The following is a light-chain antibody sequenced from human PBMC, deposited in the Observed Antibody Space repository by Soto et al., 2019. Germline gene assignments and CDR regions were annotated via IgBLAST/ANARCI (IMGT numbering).Light chain of an antibody. J-gene: IGKJ5*01. CDR2: DIS. Sequence: EVVVTQSRATLRLSPWERRTLCCRASQTVSRNLAWYQQRPGQAPRLLIYDISNRDTGVPARFSGSGSETEFTLTIRSLQSEDFAVYFCQQYNNWRSFGQGTRLEIK. CDR1: QTVSRN. V-gene: IGKV3-15*01. CDR3: QQYNNWRS.